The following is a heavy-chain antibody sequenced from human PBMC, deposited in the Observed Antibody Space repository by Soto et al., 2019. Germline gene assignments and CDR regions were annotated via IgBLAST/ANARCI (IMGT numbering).Heavy chain of an antibody. V-gene: IGHV1-3*01. CDR3: ATTVVTYLFDY. D-gene: IGHD4-17*01. CDR1: GYTFTSYA. J-gene: IGHJ4*02. CDR2: INAGNGNT. Sequence: ASVKVSCKASGYTFTSYAMHWVRQAPGQRLEGMGWINAGNGNTKYSQKFQGRVTITRDTSASTAYMELSSLGSEDTAVYYCATTVVTYLFDYWGQGTLVTVSS.